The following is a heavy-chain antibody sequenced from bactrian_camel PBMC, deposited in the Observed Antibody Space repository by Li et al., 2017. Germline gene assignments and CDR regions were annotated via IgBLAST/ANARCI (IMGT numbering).Heavy chain of an antibody. CDR3: AAGIGGTCPDYAY. CDR2: IDSDGIA. Sequence: HVQLVESGGGSVQAGGSLRLSCGASGSIYGDACVGWLRQAPGKEREGVAAIDSDGIANYADSVKGRFTISRDNAKNTLYLQMNSLKPEDTGMYFCAAGIGGTCPDYAYWGEGTQVTVS. J-gene: IGHJ4*01. D-gene: IGHD5*01. V-gene: IGHV3S55*01. CDR1: GSIYGDAC.